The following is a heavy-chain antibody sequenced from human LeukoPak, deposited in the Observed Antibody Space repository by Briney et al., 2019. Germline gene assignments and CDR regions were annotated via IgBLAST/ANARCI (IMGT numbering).Heavy chain of an antibody. CDR2: ISTTSSYI. CDR3: ARTPRPSGPFDP. V-gene: IGHV3-21*01. CDR1: GFTFSDYS. J-gene: IGHJ5*02. Sequence: GGSLRLSCAASGFTFSDYSMNWVRQAPGEGLEWVSSISTTSSYISYTDSVKGRFTISRDNAKNSLYLQMNSLRVEDTAVYYCARTPRPSGPFDPWGQGTLVTVSS. D-gene: IGHD2-15*01.